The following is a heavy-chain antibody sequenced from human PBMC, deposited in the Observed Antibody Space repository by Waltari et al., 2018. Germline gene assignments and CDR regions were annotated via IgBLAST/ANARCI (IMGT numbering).Heavy chain of an antibody. CDR3: IRGWIDNSRIY. V-gene: IGHV3-74*01. D-gene: IGHD1-20*01. CDR2: ISSDGRTT. CDR1: GFTFNNYW. Sequence: EVQLVESGGGLVQPGESLRLSCAASGFTFNNYWLHWVRQVPGEGLVWVSSISSDGRTTNYADSVKGRFTISRDNAKSTLYLQMNSLRVDDTAVYYCIRGWIDNSRIYWGQGTLVTVSS. J-gene: IGHJ4*02.